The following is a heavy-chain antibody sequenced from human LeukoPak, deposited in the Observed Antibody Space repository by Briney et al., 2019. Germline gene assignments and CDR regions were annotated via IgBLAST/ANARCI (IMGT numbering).Heavy chain of an antibody. Sequence: SETLSLTCTVSGGSITISYWSWIRQSAGEGLEWIGRIHASGNTKFNPSLKSRVTMSVDTSKNQFSLKLTSVTAADTAVYYCARGTYDLNYWGQGILVTVSS. CDR3: ARGTYDLNY. V-gene: IGHV4-4*07. J-gene: IGHJ4*02. D-gene: IGHD5-12*01. CDR2: IHASGNT. CDR1: GGSITISY.